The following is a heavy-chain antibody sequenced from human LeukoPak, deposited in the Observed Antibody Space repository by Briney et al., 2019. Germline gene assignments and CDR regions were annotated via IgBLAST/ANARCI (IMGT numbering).Heavy chain of an antibody. D-gene: IGHD3-10*01. Sequence: PSETLSLTCTVSGVSISSYYWSWIRQPAGKGLEWIGRIYTNGSTNYNPSLKSRVTMSVDTSKNQFSLKLTSVTAADTAVYYCARSLGYYGSGSYVYNWFAPWGQGSLVTVSS. CDR2: IYTNGST. CDR1: GVSISSYY. CDR3: ARSLGYYGSGSYVYNWFAP. J-gene: IGHJ5*02. V-gene: IGHV4-4*07.